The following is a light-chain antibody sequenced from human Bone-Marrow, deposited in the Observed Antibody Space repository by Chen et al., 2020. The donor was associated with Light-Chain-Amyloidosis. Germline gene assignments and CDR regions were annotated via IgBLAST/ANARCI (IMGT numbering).Light chain of an antibody. CDR2: DDS. CDR1: NIGYTS. CDR3: QVWDRSSDRPV. J-gene: IGLJ3*02. Sequence: SYVLTQSSSVSVAPGQTATIACGGNNIGYTSVHWYQQTPGQAPLLVVYDDSARPSGIPERLSGSNSGNTATLTIRRVEAGDEADYYCQVWDRSSDRPVFGGGSKLTVL. V-gene: IGLV3-21*02.